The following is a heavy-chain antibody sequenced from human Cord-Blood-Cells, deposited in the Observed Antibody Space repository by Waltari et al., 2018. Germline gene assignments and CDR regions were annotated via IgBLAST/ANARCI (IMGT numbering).Heavy chain of an antibody. Sequence: QVQLQQTGTGLVKHASTLSLTCSLSGDRVSSYYSTCNCIRQSPYRYQEWMGRTYYRSKWYNDYAVSVKSRITISPYTSKNQFYLQLNSVTPVDTAVYYCARDMSNTLYCSGGSCYSAMGYWGQGTLFTVSS. CDR3: ARDMSNTLYCSGGSCYSAMGY. D-gene: IGHD2-15*01. V-gene: IGHV6-1*01. CDR1: GDRVSSYYST. CDR2: TYYRSKWYN. J-gene: IGHJ4*02.